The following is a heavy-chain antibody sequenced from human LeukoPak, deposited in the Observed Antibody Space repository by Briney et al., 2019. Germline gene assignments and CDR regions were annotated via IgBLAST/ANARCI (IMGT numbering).Heavy chain of an antibody. Sequence: SETLSLTCAVYGGSFSGYYWSWIRQPPGKGLEWIGEINHSGSTNYNPSLKSRVTISVDTSKNQFSLKLSSVTAADTAVYYCASSSGYLNYWGQGTLVTVSS. V-gene: IGHV4-34*01. CDR1: GGSFSGYY. D-gene: IGHD3-22*01. CDR2: INHSGST. CDR3: ASSSGYLNY. J-gene: IGHJ4*02.